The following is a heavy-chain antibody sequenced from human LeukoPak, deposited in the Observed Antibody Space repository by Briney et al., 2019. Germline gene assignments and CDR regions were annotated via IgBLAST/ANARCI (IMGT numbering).Heavy chain of an antibody. CDR2: IYYSVST. D-gene: IGHD2-2*02. Sequence: SETLSLNCTVSGDSISSGGYWSWIRQHPGKGLEWIGYIYYSVSTYYTPALQSRVTISVDTSKNQFSLKLNSVSAADTAVYYCARDGPSRSLYLWGQGTLVTVSS. CDR3: ARDGPSRSLYL. CDR1: GDSISSGGY. J-gene: IGHJ4*02. V-gene: IGHV4-31*03.